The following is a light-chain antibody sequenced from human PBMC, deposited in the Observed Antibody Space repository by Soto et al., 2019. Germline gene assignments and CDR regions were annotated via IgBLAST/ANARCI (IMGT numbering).Light chain of an antibody. V-gene: IGKV3-20*01. Sequence: EIVLTQSPGTLYLSPGERATLSCRASQSVSSSYLAWYQQKPGQAPRLLIYGASSRATGIPDRFSGSGSGTDFTLTISRLEPEDFAVYYCQQYGSSPRFTFGPGNKLDIK. CDR3: QQYGSSPRFT. J-gene: IGKJ3*01. CDR2: GAS. CDR1: QSVSSSY.